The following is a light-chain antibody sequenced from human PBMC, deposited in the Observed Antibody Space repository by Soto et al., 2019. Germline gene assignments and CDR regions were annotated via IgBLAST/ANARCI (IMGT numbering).Light chain of an antibody. CDR2: EVS. J-gene: IGLJ1*01. CDR1: SSDVGGYNY. Sequence: QSALTQPASVSGAPGQSITISCTGTSSDVGGYNYVSWYQRHPGKAPNLMIFEVSSRPSGVSNRFSGSKSGNTASLTISGLQAEDEADYFCSSYSRTSVYVFGRGTKVTVL. CDR3: SSYSRTSVYV. V-gene: IGLV2-14*01.